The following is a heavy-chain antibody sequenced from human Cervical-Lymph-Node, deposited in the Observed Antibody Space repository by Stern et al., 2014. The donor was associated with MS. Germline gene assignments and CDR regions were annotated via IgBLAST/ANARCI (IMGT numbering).Heavy chain of an antibody. Sequence: EVQLLESGGGLVKPGGSLRLSCAASGFTFNNAWMTWVRQSPGKGLEWVGRIKSNTDAGAADYAAPVKGRFTISRDDSKNTVYLQMNSLKTEDTAVYYCTTAQRSHWGQGTLVTVSS. CDR2: IKSNTDAGAA. J-gene: IGHJ4*02. V-gene: IGHV3-15*01. D-gene: IGHD3-16*01. CDR1: GFTFNNAW. CDR3: TTAQRSH.